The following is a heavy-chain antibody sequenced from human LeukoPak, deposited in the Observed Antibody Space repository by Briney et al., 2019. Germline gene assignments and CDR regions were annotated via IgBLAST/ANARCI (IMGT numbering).Heavy chain of an antibody. D-gene: IGHD3-10*01. CDR2: INHSGST. V-gene: IGHV4-34*01. Sequence: SETLSLTCAVYGGSFSGYYWSWIRQPPGKGLEWIGEINHSGSTNYNPSLKSRVTISVDTSKNQFSLQLSSVTAADTAVYYCARGPSVFTMVRGVIIFDYWGQGTLVTVSS. CDR3: ARGPSVFTMVRGVIIFDY. J-gene: IGHJ4*02. CDR1: GGSFSGYY.